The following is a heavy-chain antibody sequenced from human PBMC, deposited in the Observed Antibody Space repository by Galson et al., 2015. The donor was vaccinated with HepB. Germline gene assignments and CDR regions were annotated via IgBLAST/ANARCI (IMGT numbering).Heavy chain of an antibody. CDR3: TRDQGLTGDSSGYYSYYFDY. J-gene: IGHJ4*02. CDR2: IRSKAYGGTT. V-gene: IGHV3-49*03. CDR1: GFTFGDYA. Sequence: SLRLSCAASGFTFGDYAMSWFRQAPGKGLEWVGFIRSKAYGGTTEYAASVKGRFTISRDDSKSIAYLQMNSLKTEDTAVYYCTRDQGLTGDSSGYYSYYFDYWGQGTLVTVSS. D-gene: IGHD3-22*01.